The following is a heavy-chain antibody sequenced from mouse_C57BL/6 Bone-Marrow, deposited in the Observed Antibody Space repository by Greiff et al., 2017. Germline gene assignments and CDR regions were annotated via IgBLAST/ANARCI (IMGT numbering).Heavy chain of an antibody. CDR1: GYTFTSYW. D-gene: IGHD1-1*01. CDR2: IHPNSGST. V-gene: IGHV1-64*01. Sequence: QVQLQQPGAELVKPGASVKLSCKASGYTFTSYWMHWVKQRPGQGLEWIGMIHPNSGSTNYNEKFKSKATLTVDKSSSTAYMQLSSLTSEDSAVYYCARPPYGSSFFAYWGQGTTLTVSS. J-gene: IGHJ2*01. CDR3: ARPPYGSSFFAY.